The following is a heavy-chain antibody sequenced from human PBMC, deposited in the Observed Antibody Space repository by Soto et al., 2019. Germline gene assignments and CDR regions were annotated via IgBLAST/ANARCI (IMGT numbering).Heavy chain of an antibody. CDR3: ARHNPINYYGSGSYYLPDYYYGMDV. D-gene: IGHD3-10*01. CDR2: IYPGDSDT. V-gene: IGHV5-51*01. J-gene: IGHJ6*02. Sequence: PGESLKISCKGSGYSFTSYWIGWVRQMPGKGLEWMGIIYPGDSDTRYSPSFQGQVTISADKSISTAYLQWSSLKASDTAMYYCARHNPINYYGSGSYYLPDYYYGMDVWGQGTTVTVSS. CDR1: GYSFTSYW.